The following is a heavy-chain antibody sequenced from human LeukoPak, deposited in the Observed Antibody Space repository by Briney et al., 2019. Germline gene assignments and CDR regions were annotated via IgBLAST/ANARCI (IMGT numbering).Heavy chain of an antibody. J-gene: IGHJ4*02. V-gene: IGHV3-23*01. D-gene: IGHD3-9*01. CDR2: ISGSGGST. CDR1: GFTFSSYA. Sequence: GGSLRLSCAASGFTFSSYAMSWVRQAPGKGLEWVSAISGSGGSTYYADSVKGRFTISRDNAKNSLYLQMNSLRAEDTAVYYCATLTGYYNVAVDYWGQGTLVTVSS. CDR3: ATLTGYYNVAVDY.